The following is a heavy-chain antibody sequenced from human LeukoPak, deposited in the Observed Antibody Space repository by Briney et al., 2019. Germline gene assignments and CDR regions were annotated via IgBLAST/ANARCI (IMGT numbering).Heavy chain of an antibody. J-gene: IGHJ4*02. V-gene: IGHV5-51*01. CDR1: GYSFTSYW. CDR2: IYPGDSDT. D-gene: IGHD3-10*01. Sequence: GESLKISCKGSGYSFTSYWIDWVRQMPGKGLEWMGIIYPGDSDTRYSPSFQGQVTISADKSISTAYLQWSSLKASDTAMYYCARLGWDYYGSGSYYTTSFDYWGQGTLVTVSS. CDR3: ARLGWDYYGSGSYYTTSFDY.